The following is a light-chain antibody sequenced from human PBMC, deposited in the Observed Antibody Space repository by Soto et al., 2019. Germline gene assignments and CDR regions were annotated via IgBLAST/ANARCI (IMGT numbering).Light chain of an antibody. Sequence: DLQLTQSPSSVPASVGDRVTITCRASQVISSWLVWYQQKPGKAPNLLIYGASSLQSGVPSRFSGSESGTDFPLAISRLQPEDFATYYCQQAHSFPWTFGQGTKVEMK. CDR3: QQAHSFPWT. V-gene: IGKV1-12*02. CDR2: GAS. J-gene: IGKJ1*01. CDR1: QVISSW.